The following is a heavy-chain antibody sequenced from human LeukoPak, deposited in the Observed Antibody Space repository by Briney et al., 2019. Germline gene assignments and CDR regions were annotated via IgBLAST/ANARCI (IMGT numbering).Heavy chain of an antibody. V-gene: IGHV1-18*01. CDR1: GYTFTSYG. Sequence: ASVKVSCKASGYTFTSYGISWVRQAPGQGLEWMGWISAYNGNTNYAQKFQGRVTMTTDTSTSTAYMELRSLRSDDTAVYYCARGSYYYDSSGYWYFDLWGRGTLVTVSS. D-gene: IGHD3-22*01. J-gene: IGHJ2*01. CDR2: ISAYNGNT. CDR3: ARGSYYYDSSGYWYFDL.